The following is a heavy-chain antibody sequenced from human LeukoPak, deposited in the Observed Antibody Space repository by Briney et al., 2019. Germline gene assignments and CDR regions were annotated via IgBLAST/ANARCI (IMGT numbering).Heavy chain of an antibody. J-gene: IGHJ4*02. V-gene: IGHV1-69*05. CDR3: AREGIVGATTTMGY. Sequence: GASVKVSCKASGGTFSSYAISWVRQAPGQGLEWMGGIIPIFGTANYAQKFQGRVTITTDESTSTAYMELSSLRSEDTAVYYCAREGIVGATTTMGYWGQGTLVTVSS. CDR1: GGTFSSYA. CDR2: IIPIFGTA. D-gene: IGHD1-26*01.